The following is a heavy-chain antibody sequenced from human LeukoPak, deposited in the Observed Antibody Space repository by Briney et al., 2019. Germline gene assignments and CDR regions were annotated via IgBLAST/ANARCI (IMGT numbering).Heavy chain of an antibody. Sequence: SETLSLTCAVYGGSFSGYYWSWIRQPPGKGLEWIGEINHSGSTNYNPSLKSRVTISVDRSKNQFSLKLSSVTAADTAVYYCARRIHTNDWYRDDSWGQGTLVTVSS. J-gene: IGHJ4*02. CDR1: GGSFSGYY. V-gene: IGHV4-34*01. CDR3: ARRIHTNDWYRDDS. D-gene: IGHD6-19*01. CDR2: INHSGST.